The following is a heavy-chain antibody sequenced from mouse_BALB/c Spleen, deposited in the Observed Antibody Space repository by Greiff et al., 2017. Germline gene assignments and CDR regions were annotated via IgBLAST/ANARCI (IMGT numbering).Heavy chain of an antibody. D-gene: IGHD1-1*01. J-gene: IGHJ3*01. V-gene: IGHV1-14*01. CDR2: INPYNDGT. CDR3: AREEDYYGSRAWFAY. CDR1: GYTFTSYV. Sequence: EVQLQQSGPELVKPGASVKISCKASGYTFTSYVMHWVKQKPGQGLEWIGYINPYNDGTKYNEKFKGKATLTSDKSSSTAYMELSSLTSEDSAVYYCAREEDYYGSRAWFAYWGQGTLVTVSA.